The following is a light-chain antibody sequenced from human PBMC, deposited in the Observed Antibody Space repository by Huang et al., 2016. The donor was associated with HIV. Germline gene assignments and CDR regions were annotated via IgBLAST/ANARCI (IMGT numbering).Light chain of an antibody. Sequence: EIVMTQSPATLSVSPGERVTLSCRASQSVSSDVAWYQQKPGQAPRLLISGASTRATGIPARFTGRGSVTEFTLTISSLQSEHFAVYYCQQYNNWPITFGPGTRVDAK. V-gene: IGKV3-15*01. CDR3: QQYNNWPIT. CDR2: GAS. CDR1: QSVSSD. J-gene: IGKJ3*01.